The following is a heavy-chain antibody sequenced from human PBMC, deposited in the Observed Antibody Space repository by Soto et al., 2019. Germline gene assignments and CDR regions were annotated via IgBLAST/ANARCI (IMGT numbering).Heavy chain of an antibody. J-gene: IGHJ5*01. CDR1: GDTFTTYD. CDR3: ARDWRSNRWYYFDS. D-gene: IGHD2-2*01. Sequence: ASVKVSCKASGDTFTTYDINWVRQATGHGLEWMGWINPNSGNIGYAQRFQGRVTMTRDTAIRTAYMEVSSLRAEDTAVYYCARDWRSNRWYYFDSWGQGTLVTVSS. CDR2: INPNSGNI. V-gene: IGHV1-8*01.